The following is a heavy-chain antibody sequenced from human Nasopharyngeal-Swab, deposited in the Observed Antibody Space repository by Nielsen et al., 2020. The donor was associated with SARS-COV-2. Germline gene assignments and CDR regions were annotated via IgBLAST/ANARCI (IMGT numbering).Heavy chain of an antibody. Sequence: ASVKVSCTVSGYSLTELAMHWVRQAPGKGLEWMGGFAPDDAETLYAQKFQGRVTMTEDTSTDTAYMELSSLRSEDTAVYYCATATPYGRFDWFDPWGQGTLVTVYS. CDR3: ATATPYGRFDWFDP. D-gene: IGHD1-26*01. CDR1: GYSLTELA. V-gene: IGHV1-24*01. J-gene: IGHJ5*02. CDR2: FAPDDAET.